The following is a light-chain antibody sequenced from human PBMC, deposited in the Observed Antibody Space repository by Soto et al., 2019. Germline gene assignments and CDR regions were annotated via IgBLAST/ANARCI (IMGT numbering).Light chain of an antibody. CDR2: AAS. V-gene: IGKV1-9*01. Sequence: DIQFTQSPSFLSESVVDRVTITFLASQGISSYLAWYQQKPGKAPKLLIYAASTLQSGVPLRFSGSGSGTSFTLTISSLQPEDFATYYCQQLLSYPINCGQGTRREIK. CDR3: QQLLSYPIN. J-gene: IGKJ5*01. CDR1: QGISSY.